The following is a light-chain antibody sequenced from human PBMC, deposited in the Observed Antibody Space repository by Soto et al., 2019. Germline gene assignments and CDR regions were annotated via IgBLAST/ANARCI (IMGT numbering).Light chain of an antibody. CDR2: EVS. V-gene: IGLV2-14*03. CDR3: SSYTSSSTRV. CDR1: SSDVGAYDF. Sequence: QSALTQPASVSGSPGQSITISCTGTSSDVGAYDFVSWYQQHPDKAPKLMIYEVSNRPSGVSNRFSGSKSVNTATLTNSGLQAEDEADYYSSSYTSSSTRVFGTGTKLTVL. J-gene: IGLJ1*01.